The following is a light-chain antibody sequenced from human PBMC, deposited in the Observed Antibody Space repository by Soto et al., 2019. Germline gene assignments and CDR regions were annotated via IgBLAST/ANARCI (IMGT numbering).Light chain of an antibody. J-gene: IGKJ4*01. CDR2: DAS. CDR1: QSVSSY. Sequence: EIVLTQSPATLSLSPGERATLSCRASQSVSSYVAWYQQKPGQAPRLLIYDASNMATGIPARFSGSGSGTDFTLTIRSVEPEDFAVYYCQQRSNWLLTFGGGTKVEIK. V-gene: IGKV3-11*01. CDR3: QQRSNWLLT.